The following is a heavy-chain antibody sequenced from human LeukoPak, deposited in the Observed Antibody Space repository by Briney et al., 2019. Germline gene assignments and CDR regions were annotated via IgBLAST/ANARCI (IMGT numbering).Heavy chain of an antibody. Sequence: PSETLSLTCTASGASISSYYWSWIRQSPGKGLEWIGYIYYGGSTNYNPSLKSRVTISVDTSKNQFSLHLSSVSAADTAVYYCARHGTGYDFFFAYWGQGTLVTVSS. D-gene: IGHD5-12*01. CDR2: IYYGGST. CDR1: GASISSYY. V-gene: IGHV4-59*08. J-gene: IGHJ4*02. CDR3: ARHGTGYDFFFAY.